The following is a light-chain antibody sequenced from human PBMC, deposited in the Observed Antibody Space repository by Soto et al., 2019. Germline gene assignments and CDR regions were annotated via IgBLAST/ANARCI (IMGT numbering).Light chain of an antibody. Sequence: QSVLTQPPSASGTPGQRVTISCSGSSSNIGSSSVNWYQQLPGTAPKLLIYNNNQWPSGVPDRFSGSKSGTSASLAISGLQSEDEADYYCAAWDVTLSGLYVFGTGTRSPS. CDR2: NNN. CDR3: AAWDVTLSGLYV. CDR1: SSNIGSSS. V-gene: IGLV1-44*01. J-gene: IGLJ1*01.